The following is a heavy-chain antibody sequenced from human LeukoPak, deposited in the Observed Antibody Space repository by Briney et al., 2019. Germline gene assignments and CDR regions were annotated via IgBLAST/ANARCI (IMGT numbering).Heavy chain of an antibody. Sequence: GASVKVSCKASGYTFTSYGISWVRQAPGQGLEWMGWISAYNGNTNYAQKLQGRVTMTTDPSTSTAYMEQRSLRSHDTAVYYWARTKQQLERWDYWGQGTLVTVSS. CDR1: GYTFTSYG. CDR2: ISAYNGNT. V-gene: IGHV1-18*01. CDR3: ARTKQQLERWDY. J-gene: IGHJ4*02. D-gene: IGHD6-13*01.